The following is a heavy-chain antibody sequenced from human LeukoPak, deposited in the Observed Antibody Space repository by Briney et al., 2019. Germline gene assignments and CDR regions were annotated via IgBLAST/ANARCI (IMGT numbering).Heavy chain of an antibody. D-gene: IGHD6-19*01. J-gene: IGHJ4*02. V-gene: IGHV4-4*07. CDR2: IYTSGST. CDR1: GGSISGYY. Sequence: SETLSLTCTVSGGSISGYYWSWIRQPAGKGLEWIGRIYTSGSTNYNPSLKSRVTMSVDTSKNQFSLKLSSVTAADTAVYYCARAAAVAGRGGVFDYWGQGTLVTVSS. CDR3: ARAAAVAGRGGVFDY.